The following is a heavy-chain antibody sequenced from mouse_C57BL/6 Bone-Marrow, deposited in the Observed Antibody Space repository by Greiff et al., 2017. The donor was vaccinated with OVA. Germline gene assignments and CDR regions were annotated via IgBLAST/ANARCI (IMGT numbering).Heavy chain of an antibody. CDR1: GFTFSDYG. Sequence: EVKVVESGGGLVKPGGSLKLSCAASGFTFSDYGMHWVRQAPEKGLEWVAYISSGSSTIYYAATVKGRFTISRDNAKNTLFLQMTSLRSEDTAMYYCAKGDYYGKGYYAMDDWGQGTSVTVSS. CDR3: AKGDYYGKGYYAMDD. CDR2: ISSGSSTI. D-gene: IGHD1-1*01. V-gene: IGHV5-17*01. J-gene: IGHJ4*01.